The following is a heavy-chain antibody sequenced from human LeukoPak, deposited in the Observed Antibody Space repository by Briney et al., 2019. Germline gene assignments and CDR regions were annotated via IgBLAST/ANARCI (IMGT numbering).Heavy chain of an antibody. J-gene: IGHJ4*02. Sequence: GGSLRLSCAASGFTFSSYSMNWVRQAPGKGLEWVSSISSSSSYIYYADSVKGRFPISRDNAKNSLYLQMNSLRAEDTAVYYCARDLALYSSGFGNYWGQGTLVTVSS. D-gene: IGHD6-19*01. CDR1: GFTFSSYS. V-gene: IGHV3-21*01. CDR3: ARDLALYSSGFGNY. CDR2: ISSSSSYI.